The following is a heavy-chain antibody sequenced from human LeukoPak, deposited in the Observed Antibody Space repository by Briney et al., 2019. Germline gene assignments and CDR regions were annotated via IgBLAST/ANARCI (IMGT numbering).Heavy chain of an antibody. CDR2: INPNSGGT. J-gene: IGHJ4*02. D-gene: IGHD3-9*01. CDR1: GYTFTNFG. CDR3: ARGVSNYDILTGYHPHFDY. V-gene: IGHV1-2*02. Sequence: WASVKVSCKASGYTFTNFGISWVRQAPGQGLEWMGWINPNSGGTNYAQKFQGRVTMTRDTSISTAYMELSSLRSEDTAVYYCARGVSNYDILTGYHPHFDYWGQGTLVTVSS.